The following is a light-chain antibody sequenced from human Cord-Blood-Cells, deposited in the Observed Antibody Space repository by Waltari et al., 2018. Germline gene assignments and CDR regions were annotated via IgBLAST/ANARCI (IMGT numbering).Light chain of an antibody. J-gene: IGLJ1*01. CDR1: SSDVGSDNL. Sequence: QSALTQPASVSGSPGQSITLSCTGTSSDVGSDNLVSWYQKHPGKSPILMIYEVSKLPSGVSNRFSGSKSGNTAFLTMSGLQAEDEADYYCCSYAGSSTPYVFGTGTKVTVL. CDR3: CSYAGSSTPYV. V-gene: IGLV2-23*02. CDR2: EVS.